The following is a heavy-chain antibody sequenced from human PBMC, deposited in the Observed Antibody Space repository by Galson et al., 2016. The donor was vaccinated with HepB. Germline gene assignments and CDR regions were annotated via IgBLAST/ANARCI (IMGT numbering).Heavy chain of an antibody. J-gene: IGHJ4*02. D-gene: IGHD3-3*01. V-gene: IGHV3-11*01. CDR2: ISSNSGGGAI. CDR3: AGGVGFYT. Sequence: SLRLSCAASGFTLSDSYMAWIRLAPGKGLEWISYISSNSGGGAIYYADSVQGRFTISGDNAKNSLSLQLNSLRAEDTAVYYCAGGVGFYTWGQRTRVTVSS. CDR1: GFTLSDSY.